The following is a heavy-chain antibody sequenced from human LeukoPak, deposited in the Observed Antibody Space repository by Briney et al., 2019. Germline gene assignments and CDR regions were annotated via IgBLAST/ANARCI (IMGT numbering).Heavy chain of an antibody. D-gene: IGHD6-13*01. J-gene: IGHJ6*02. V-gene: IGHV1-2*02. CDR3: ARDLGGSSSWLYYYYYYGMDV. Sequence: GASVKVSCKASGYTFTGYYMHWVRQAPGQGLEWMGWINPNSGGTNYAQKFQGRVTMTRDTSISTAYMELSRLRPDDTAVYYCARDLGGSSSWLYYYYYYGMDVWGQGTTVTVSS. CDR1: GYTFTGYY. CDR2: INPNSGGT.